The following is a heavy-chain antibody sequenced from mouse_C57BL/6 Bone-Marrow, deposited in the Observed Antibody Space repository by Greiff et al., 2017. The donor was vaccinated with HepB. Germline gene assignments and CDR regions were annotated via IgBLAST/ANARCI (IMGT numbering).Heavy chain of an antibody. Sequence: QVQLQQPGAELVKPGASVKMSCKASGYTFTSYWITWVKQRPGQGLEWIGDIYPGSGSTNNNEKFKSKATLTVDTSSSTAYMQLSSLTSEDSAVYYCARYSLPITTVVLDYWGQGTTLTVSS. D-gene: IGHD1-1*01. J-gene: IGHJ2*01. CDR1: GYTFTSYW. CDR2: IYPGSGST. CDR3: ARYSLPITTVVLDY. V-gene: IGHV1-55*01.